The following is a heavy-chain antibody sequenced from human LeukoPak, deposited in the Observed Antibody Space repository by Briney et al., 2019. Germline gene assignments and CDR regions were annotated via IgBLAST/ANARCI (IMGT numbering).Heavy chain of an antibody. CDR2: IYASGST. J-gene: IGHJ4*02. CDR3: ASIPNSDF. V-gene: IGHV4-4*07. CDR1: GGSISRYY. Sequence: SETLSLTCTVSGGSISRYYWSWIRQPAGKGLEWIGYIYASGSTNYNPSLKSRVTMSVDTSKNQLSLNLRSVTAADTAVYYCASIPNSDFWGQGTLVTVSS.